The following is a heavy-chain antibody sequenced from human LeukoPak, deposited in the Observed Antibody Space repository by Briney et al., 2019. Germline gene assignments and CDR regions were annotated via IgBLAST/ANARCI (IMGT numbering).Heavy chain of an antibody. CDR2: INHSGST. CDR3: ARVPRGDYASVGRVSRNYWYFDL. D-gene: IGHD4-17*01. CDR1: GGSFSGYY. J-gene: IGHJ2*01. Sequence: SETLSLTCAVYGGSFSGYYWSWLRQPPGKGLEWIGEINHSGSTNYNPSLTSRGTISVDTSKKQCSLTLRYVPAADTAVYYCARVPRGDYASVGRVSRNYWYFDLWGRGTLVTLSS. V-gene: IGHV4-34*01.